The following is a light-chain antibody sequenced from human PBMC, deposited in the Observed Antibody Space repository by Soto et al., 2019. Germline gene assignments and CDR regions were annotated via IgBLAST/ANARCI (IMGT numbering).Light chain of an antibody. Sequence: EIVLTQSPATLSLSPGERATLSCRASQSVNSYLAWYQQKPGQPPRLLIYDASTRATGIPARFSGSGSGTDFTLTISSLEPEDFAVYYCQQRSNWPPLTFGGGTKVEIK. CDR1: QSVNSY. J-gene: IGKJ4*01. CDR3: QQRSNWPPLT. V-gene: IGKV3-11*01. CDR2: DAS.